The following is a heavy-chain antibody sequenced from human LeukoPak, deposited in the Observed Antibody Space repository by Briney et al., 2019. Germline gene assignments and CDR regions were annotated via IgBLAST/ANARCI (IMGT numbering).Heavy chain of an antibody. CDR3: ARDGPHYDFWSGYLFDY. CDR2: INPSGGST. Sequence: ASVKVSCKASGSTFTSYYMHWVRQAPGQGLEWMGIINPSGGSTSYTQKVQGRGTMTRDMSTSTVYMELSSLRSEDTAVYYCARDGPHYDFWSGYLFDYWGQGTLVTVSS. CDR1: GSTFTSYY. J-gene: IGHJ4*02. V-gene: IGHV1-46*01. D-gene: IGHD3-3*01.